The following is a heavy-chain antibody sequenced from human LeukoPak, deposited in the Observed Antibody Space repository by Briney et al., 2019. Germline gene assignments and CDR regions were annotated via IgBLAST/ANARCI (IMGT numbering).Heavy chain of an antibody. CDR1: GGSVSSGSYY. V-gene: IGHV4-61*01. D-gene: IGHD5-18*01. J-gene: IGHJ4*02. CDR2: IYYSGST. CDR3: ARGRYSFGY. Sequence: PSETLSLTCTVSGGSVSSGSYYWSWIRQPPGKGLEWIGYIYYSGSTNYNPSLKSRATISVDTSKNQFSLKLSSVTAADTAVYFCARGRYSFGYWGQGTLVTVSS.